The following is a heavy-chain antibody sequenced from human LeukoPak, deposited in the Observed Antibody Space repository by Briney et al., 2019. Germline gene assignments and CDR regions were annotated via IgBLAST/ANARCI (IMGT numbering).Heavy chain of an antibody. CDR1: GYTFTSFG. CDR2: MNPNSGNT. Sequence: ASVKVSCKASGYTFTSFGISWVRQATGQGLEWMGWMNPNSGNTGYAQKFQGRVTMTRNTSISTAYMELSSLRSEDTAVYYCARGRNSGWYRYFDYWGQGTLVTVSS. CDR3: ARGRNSGWYRYFDY. D-gene: IGHD6-19*01. V-gene: IGHV1-8*02. J-gene: IGHJ4*02.